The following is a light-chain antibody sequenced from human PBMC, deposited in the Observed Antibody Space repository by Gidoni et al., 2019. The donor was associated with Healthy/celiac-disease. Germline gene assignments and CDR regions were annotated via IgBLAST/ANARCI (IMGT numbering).Light chain of an antibody. CDR2: KDS. CDR1: ALPKNY. J-gene: IGLJ3*02. Sequence: SYELRQLPAGSVSLGQMARITCSGEALPKNYAYWYQQKPGQFPVLVIYKDSERPSGIPARFSGSSSGTIVTLTIRGVQAEDEADYYCLSADSSGTYWVFGGGTKLTVL. V-gene: IGLV3-16*01. CDR3: LSADSSGTYWV.